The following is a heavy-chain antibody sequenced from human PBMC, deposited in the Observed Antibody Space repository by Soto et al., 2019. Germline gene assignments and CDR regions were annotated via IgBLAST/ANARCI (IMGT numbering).Heavy chain of an antibody. J-gene: IGHJ6*02. Sequence: GSLRLSCAASGFTFSSYGMHWVRQAPGKGLEWVAVIWYDGSNKYYADSVKGRLTISRDNSKNTLYLQMNSLRAEDTAVYYCARDSDIVVVVAATQQENYYYGMDVWGQGTTVTVSS. CDR3: ARDSDIVVVVAATQQENYYYGMDV. CDR1: GFTFSSYG. D-gene: IGHD2-15*01. V-gene: IGHV3-33*01. CDR2: IWYDGSNK.